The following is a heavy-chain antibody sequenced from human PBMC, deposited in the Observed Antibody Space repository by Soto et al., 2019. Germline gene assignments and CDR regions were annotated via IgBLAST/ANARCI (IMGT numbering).Heavy chain of an antibody. V-gene: IGHV3-7*02. CDR2: IKPGGSEK. D-gene: IGHD3-22*01. CDR1: GFTFSSYW. Sequence: GGSLRLSCAASGFTFSSYWMSWVRQAPGKGLEWVANIKPGGSEKWYVDSVKGRFTISRDNAKNSLHLQMNSLRAEDTAVYYCASSGYYYDSSAYVAPEHYFDYWGQGTLVTVSS. J-gene: IGHJ4*02. CDR3: ASSGYYYDSSAYVAPEHYFDY.